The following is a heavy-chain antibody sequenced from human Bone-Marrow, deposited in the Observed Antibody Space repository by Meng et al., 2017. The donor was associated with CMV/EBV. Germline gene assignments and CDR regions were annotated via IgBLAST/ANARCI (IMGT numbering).Heavy chain of an antibody. V-gene: IGHV5-51*01. Sequence: GESLKISCKGSGYSFTSYWIGWVRQMPGKGLEWMGIIYPGDSDTRYSPSFQGQVTISADKSISTAYLQWSSLKASDTAMYYCARAPAGIVVVPAAPTRWAFDIWGQGTMVTVPS. J-gene: IGHJ3*02. D-gene: IGHD2-2*01. CDR2: IYPGDSDT. CDR3: ARAPAGIVVVPAAPTRWAFDI. CDR1: GYSFTSYW.